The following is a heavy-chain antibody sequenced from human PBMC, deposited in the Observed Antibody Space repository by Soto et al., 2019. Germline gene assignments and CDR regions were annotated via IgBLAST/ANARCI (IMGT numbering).Heavy chain of an antibody. J-gene: IGHJ4*02. CDR2: FYYGETT. CDR1: GASIIDYF. D-gene: IGHD2-21*02. V-gene: IGHV4-59*01. Sequence: SETLSLTCNVAGASIIDYFWTWIRHPPGKGLEWIGYFYYGETTNKKSSLNSRFTVSVDTSKSQFSLKVTSVTTADTAVYYCARGTYCGSDCYWTLDYWGQGKMVTVSS. CDR3: ARGTYCGSDCYWTLDY.